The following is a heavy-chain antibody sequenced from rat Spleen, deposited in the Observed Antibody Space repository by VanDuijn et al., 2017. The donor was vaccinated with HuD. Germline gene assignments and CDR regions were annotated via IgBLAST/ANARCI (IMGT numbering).Heavy chain of an antibody. CDR1: GFTFSDYY. CDR3: ARRAGSLFDY. Sequence: EVQLVESGGGLVQPGRSLKLSCAASGFTFSDYYMAWVRQAPKKGLQWVAAITPSGLTTHYRDSMKGRFTISRENAKATLYLQMHSLRSEDTATYYCARRAGSLFDYWGQGVMVTVSS. CDR2: ITPSGLTT. V-gene: IGHV5-25*01. D-gene: IGHD5-1*01. J-gene: IGHJ2*01.